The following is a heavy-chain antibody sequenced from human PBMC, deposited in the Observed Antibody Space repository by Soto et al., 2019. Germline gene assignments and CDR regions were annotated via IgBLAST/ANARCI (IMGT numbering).Heavy chain of an antibody. Sequence: QVQLVQSGAEVKKPGSSVKVSCKASGGNFSSYAISWVRQAPGQGLEWMGGIIPIFGTANYAQKFQGRVTITADESTSTAYMELSSLRSEDTAVYYCARGYYYDSSGYYSNAYYFDYWGQGTLVTVSS. D-gene: IGHD3-22*01. CDR3: ARGYYYDSSGYYSNAYYFDY. V-gene: IGHV1-69*01. J-gene: IGHJ4*02. CDR2: IIPIFGTA. CDR1: GGNFSSYA.